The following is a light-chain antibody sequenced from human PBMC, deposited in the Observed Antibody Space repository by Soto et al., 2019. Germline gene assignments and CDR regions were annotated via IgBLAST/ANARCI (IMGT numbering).Light chain of an antibody. Sequence: EIVLTQSPGTLSVSPAERATLSCRASQSVSSSYLAWYQQKPGQAPRLLIYGASSRATGIPDRFSGSGSGTDFTLTISRLEPEDFAVYYCQQDDSSPKTFGQGTKVDIK. J-gene: IGKJ1*01. CDR1: QSVSSSY. CDR2: GAS. CDR3: QQDDSSPKT. V-gene: IGKV3-20*01.